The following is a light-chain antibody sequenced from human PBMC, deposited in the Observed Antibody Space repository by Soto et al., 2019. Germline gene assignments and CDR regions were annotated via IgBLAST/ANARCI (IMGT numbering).Light chain of an antibody. CDR3: QQYNNWPRT. CDR2: GAS. J-gene: IGKJ1*01. CDR1: QSVSSN. V-gene: IGKV3-15*01. Sequence: EVVRRQSPATLSVSPGERATLSCRASQSVSSNLAWYQQKPGQAPRLLIYGASTRATGIPARFSGSGSGTEFTLTISSLQSEDFAVYYCQQYNNWPRTFGQGTKVDI.